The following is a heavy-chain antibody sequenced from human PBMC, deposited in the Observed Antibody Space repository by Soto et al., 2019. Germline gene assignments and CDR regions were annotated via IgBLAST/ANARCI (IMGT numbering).Heavy chain of an antibody. D-gene: IGHD1-26*01. CDR3: AKDGASGSYPPYYYFGMDV. CDR2: ISGSGGNA. J-gene: IGHJ6*02. V-gene: IGHV3-23*01. Sequence: EVQLLESGGGLVQPGGSLRLSCAASGFTFSSYAMSWVRQAPGKGLEWVSTISGSGGNAYYADSVKGRFSISRDNSTNTLRLQMHSRRADDTAVYYCAKDGASGSYPPYYYFGMDVWRQGTTVTVSS. CDR1: GFTFSSYA.